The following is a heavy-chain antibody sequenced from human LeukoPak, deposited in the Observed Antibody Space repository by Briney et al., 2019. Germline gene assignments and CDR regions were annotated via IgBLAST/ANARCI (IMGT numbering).Heavy chain of an antibody. D-gene: IGHD5-24*01. V-gene: IGHV3-48*03. CDR2: ISASGITI. J-gene: IGHJ4*02. Sequence: GGFLRLSCAASEFTFSSYEMNWVRQAPGKGLEWVSYISASGITIYYADSVKGRFTISRDNAKNSLYLQMNSLRAEDTAVYYCATGDDYRTFDYWGQGTLVTVSS. CDR1: EFTFSSYE. CDR3: ATGDDYRTFDY.